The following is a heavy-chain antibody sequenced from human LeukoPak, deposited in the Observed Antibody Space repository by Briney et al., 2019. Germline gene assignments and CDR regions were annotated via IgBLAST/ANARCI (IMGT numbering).Heavy chain of an antibody. V-gene: IGHV3-38-3*01. CDR2: ISGYST. D-gene: IGHD6-13*01. Sequence: GGSLRLSCAASGFTVSSNEMSWVRQAPGKGLEWVSSISGYSTYYADSRKGRFTISRDNAKNSLYLQMNSLRAEDTAVYYCARVIAGKTPQDYWGQGTLVTVSS. J-gene: IGHJ4*02. CDR3: ARVIAGKTPQDY. CDR1: GFTVSSNE.